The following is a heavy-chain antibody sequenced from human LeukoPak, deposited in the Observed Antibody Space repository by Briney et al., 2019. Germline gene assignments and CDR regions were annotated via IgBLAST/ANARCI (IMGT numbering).Heavy chain of an antibody. Sequence: GGSLRLSCTASGFTFGDYAMSWVRQAPGKGLEWVGFIRSKAYGGTTEYAASVKGRFTISRDDSKSIAYLQMNSLKTEDTAVYYCTRAPPNWNPRMYYFDYWGQGTLVTVSS. D-gene: IGHD1-20*01. J-gene: IGHJ4*02. CDR2: IRSKAYGGTT. V-gene: IGHV3-49*04. CDR1: GFTFGDYA. CDR3: TRAPPNWNPRMYYFDY.